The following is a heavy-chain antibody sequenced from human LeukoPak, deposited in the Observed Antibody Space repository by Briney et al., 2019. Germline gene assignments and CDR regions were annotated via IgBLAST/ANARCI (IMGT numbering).Heavy chain of an antibody. CDR2: IRQDGGET. CDR3: ATYSSLNTREFRC. Sequence: GGSLRLSCEASGLTFSRDWMGWVHQAPGKGLEWVANIRQDGGETYYGDSVKGRFIISRDNAKNSLFLQMNRLRAEDTAVYYCATYSSLNTREFRCWGQGTLVTVSP. D-gene: IGHD3-22*01. CDR1: GLTFSRDW. J-gene: IGHJ1*01. V-gene: IGHV3-7*01.